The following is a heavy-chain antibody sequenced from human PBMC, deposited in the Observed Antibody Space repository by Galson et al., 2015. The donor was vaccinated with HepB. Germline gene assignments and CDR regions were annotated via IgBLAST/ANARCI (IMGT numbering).Heavy chain of an antibody. V-gene: IGHV3-33*01. CDR2: VWYDINNK. D-gene: IGHD3-10*01. J-gene: IGHJ4*02. CDR3: ARDDREGVVRGLISY. Sequence: SLRLSCAASGFTFSSYDMHWVRQAPGKGLEWVANVWYDINNKYYTDSVKGRFTISRDNSKNTLYLQMNSLRAEDTAVYYCARDDREGVVRGLISYWGQGTLVTVSS. CDR1: GFTFSSYD.